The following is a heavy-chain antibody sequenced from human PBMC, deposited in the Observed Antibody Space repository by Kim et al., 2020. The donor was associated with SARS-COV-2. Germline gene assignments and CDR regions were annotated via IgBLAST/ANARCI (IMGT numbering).Heavy chain of an antibody. V-gene: IGHV3-9*01. CDR2: ISWNSGSI. J-gene: IGHJ3*02. CDR3: AKDIVRDYYGSGIRGGAFDI. CDR1: GFTFDDYA. Sequence: GGSLRLSCAASGFTFDDYAMHWVRQAPGKGLEWVSGISWNSGSIGYADSVKGRFTISRDNAKNSLYLQMNSLRAEDTALYYCAKDIVRDYYGSGIRGGAFDIWGQGTMVTVSS. D-gene: IGHD3-10*01.